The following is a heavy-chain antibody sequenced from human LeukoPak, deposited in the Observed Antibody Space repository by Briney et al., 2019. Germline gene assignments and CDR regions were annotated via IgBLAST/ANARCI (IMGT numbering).Heavy chain of an antibody. Sequence: SETPSLTXTVSGGSISSYYWSWIRQPPGKGLEWIGYIYYSGSTNYNPSLKSRVTISVDTSKNQFSLKLSSVTAADTAVYYCALNVDTAKVYDYWGQGTLVTVSS. V-gene: IGHV4-59*01. CDR3: ALNVDTAKVYDY. CDR1: GGSISSYY. J-gene: IGHJ4*02. CDR2: IYYSGST. D-gene: IGHD5-18*01.